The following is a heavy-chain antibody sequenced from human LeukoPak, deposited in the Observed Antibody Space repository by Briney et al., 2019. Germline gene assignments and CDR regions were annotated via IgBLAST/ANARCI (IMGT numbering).Heavy chain of an antibody. CDR1: GYTFTNYV. J-gene: IGHJ3*02. CDR3: ARVWDYDILTGYSDAFDI. CDR2: IKAGNGNT. D-gene: IGHD3-9*01. V-gene: IGHV1-3*01. Sequence: GASVKVSCKASGYTFTNYVVHWVRQAPGQRPEWMGWIKAGNGNTKYSPNFQGRVTITADKSTSTAYMELSSLRSEDTAVYYCARVWDYDILTGYSDAFDIWGQGTMVTVSS.